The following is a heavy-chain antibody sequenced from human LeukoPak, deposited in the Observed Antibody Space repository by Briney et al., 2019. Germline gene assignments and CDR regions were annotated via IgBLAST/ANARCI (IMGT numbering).Heavy chain of an antibody. CDR2: INTDGSST. CDR1: GVTFSNYW. J-gene: IGHJ6*04. D-gene: IGHD6-25*01. V-gene: IGHV3-74*01. CDR3: ERDRRRHGYHMDV. Sequence: GGSLRLSCAASGVTFSNYWMHWVRQAPGKGLVWGSRINTDGSSTSYVDSVKGRFTISRDNAKNTLYLQMNSLRVEDTAVYYCERDRRRHGYHMDVWGKGTTVTVSS.